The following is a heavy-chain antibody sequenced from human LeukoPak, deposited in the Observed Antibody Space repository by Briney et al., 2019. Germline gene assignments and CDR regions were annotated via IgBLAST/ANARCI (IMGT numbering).Heavy chain of an antibody. CDR2: IYNSDTT. V-gene: IGHV4-4*07. CDR3: TRDGRRGNYGDDFDI. Sequence: PSETLSLTCTVSGGSISTYFWSWIRQPAGKGLEWIGRIYNSDTTSYNPSLKSRVTMSVDTSKNQFSLKLTSVTAADTAVYYCTRDGRRGNYGDDFDIWGQGTMDTVSS. D-gene: IGHD1-7*01. J-gene: IGHJ3*02. CDR1: GGSISTYF.